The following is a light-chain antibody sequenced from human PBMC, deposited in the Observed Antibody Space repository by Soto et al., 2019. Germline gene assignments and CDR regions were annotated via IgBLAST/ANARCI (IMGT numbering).Light chain of an antibody. V-gene: IGLV2-14*01. CDR3: TSFTTRITCV. CDR1: SSDVGAYNY. Sequence: QSVLTRPASVSGSPGQSITISCTGTSSDVGAYNYVSWYQQLPGKAPKLIIYEVTNRPSGVSNRFSGSKSGNTASLTISGVQAQEEADYYCTSFTTRITCVFGTGTKVTVL. CDR2: EVT. J-gene: IGLJ1*01.